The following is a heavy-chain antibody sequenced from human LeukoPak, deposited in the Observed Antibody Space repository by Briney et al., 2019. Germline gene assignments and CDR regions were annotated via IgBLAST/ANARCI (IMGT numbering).Heavy chain of an antibody. J-gene: IGHJ6*03. D-gene: IGHD3-10*01. Sequence: GGSLRLSCAASGFTFGSDSMNWVGQARGRGLEGVSSISSSSSYIYYAASVKGRLTIPRDNAKNALSLQMNGLTAADTPGYYCASDLEVYYHAGQGYMDVWGKGPTVTISS. CDR3: ASDLEVYYHAGQGYMDV. V-gene: IGHV3-21*01. CDR1: GFTFGSDS. CDR2: ISSSSSYI.